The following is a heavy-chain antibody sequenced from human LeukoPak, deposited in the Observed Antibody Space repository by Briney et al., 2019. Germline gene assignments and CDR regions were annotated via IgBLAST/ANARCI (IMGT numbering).Heavy chain of an antibody. CDR1: GGSISSSSYY. CDR2: IYYSGST. V-gene: IGHV4-39*07. J-gene: IGHJ4*02. CDR3: AREVDTAMVLDY. D-gene: IGHD5-18*01. Sequence: SETLSLTCTVSGGSISSSSYYWGWIRQPPGKGLEWIGSIYYSGSTYYNPSLKSRVTISVDTSKNQFSLKLSSVTAADTAVYYCAREVDTAMVLDYWGQGTLVTVSS.